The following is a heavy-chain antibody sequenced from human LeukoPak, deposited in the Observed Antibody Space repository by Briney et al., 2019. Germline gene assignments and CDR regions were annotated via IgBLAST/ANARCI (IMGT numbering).Heavy chain of an antibody. V-gene: IGHV3-64*01. CDR2: ISSKGGST. CDR1: RFTFSSYA. CDR3: ARGSYCGGDCYLYGMDV. Sequence: GGSLRLSCAASRFTFSSYAMHWVRQAPGKGLEYVSGISSKGGSTYYANSVKGRFTISRDNPKNTLYLQMGSLRAEDMAVYYCARGSYCGGDCYLYGMDVWGQGTTVTVSS. J-gene: IGHJ6*02. D-gene: IGHD2-21*02.